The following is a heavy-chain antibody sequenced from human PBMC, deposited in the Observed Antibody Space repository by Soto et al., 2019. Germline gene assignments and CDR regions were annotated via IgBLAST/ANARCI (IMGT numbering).Heavy chain of an antibody. Sequence: GESLKISCKASGYSFRTYWIGWVRQRPGKGLDWMGVVYPSDSYTRYNPSFQGHVSISADKSISTAYLQWSSLRASDTAIYYCARHASPRTSMYDYYAVDVWGLGTTVTVSS. D-gene: IGHD5-12*01. V-gene: IGHV5-51*01. CDR1: GYSFRTYW. CDR3: ARHASPRTSMYDYYAVDV. J-gene: IGHJ6*02. CDR2: VYPSDSYT.